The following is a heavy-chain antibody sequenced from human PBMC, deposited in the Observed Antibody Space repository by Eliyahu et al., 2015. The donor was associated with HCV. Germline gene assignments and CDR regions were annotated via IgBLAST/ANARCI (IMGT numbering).Heavy chain of an antibody. CDR1: GFTFSNSG. J-gene: IGHJ6*02. CDR3: VKDRXGN. V-gene: IGHV3-23*01. Sequence: EVQLLESGGGLVQPGXSLRLSCAASGFTFSNSGMSWVRQAPGRGVXWVXXFHDDGXIYXADSVKGRFTISRDNSKNTLYLQLNSLRAEDTAVYYCVKDRXGNWGQGTTVTVSS. CDR2: FHDDGXI.